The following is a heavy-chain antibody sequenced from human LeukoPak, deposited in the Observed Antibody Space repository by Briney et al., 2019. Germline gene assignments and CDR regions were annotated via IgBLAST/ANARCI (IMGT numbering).Heavy chain of an antibody. CDR3: ARGAPGDILPRGIDY. Sequence: SETLSLTCTVSGGSISSGDYYWSWIRQPPGKGLEWIGYIYYSGSTYYNPSLKSRVTTSVDTSTNQFSLKLSSVTAADTAPYYCARGAPGDILPRGIDYWGQGTLVTVSS. CDR2: IYYSGST. CDR1: GGSISSGDYY. D-gene: IGHD3-10*01. J-gene: IGHJ4*02. V-gene: IGHV4-30-4*08.